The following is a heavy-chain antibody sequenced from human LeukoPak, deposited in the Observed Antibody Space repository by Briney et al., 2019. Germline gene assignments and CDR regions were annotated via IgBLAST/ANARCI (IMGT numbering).Heavy chain of an antibody. V-gene: IGHV4-34*01. CDR2: INHSGST. D-gene: IGHD3-10*01. CDR3: ATSRGGSGSIWDS. J-gene: IGHJ4*02. Sequence: SETLSLTCAVYGGSFSGYFWSWIRQPPGKGLEWIGQINHSGSTNYNPSLKGRVTISVDTSKNQFSLKLSSVTAADTAVYYCATSRGGSGSIWDSWGQGTLVTVSS. CDR1: GGSFSGYF.